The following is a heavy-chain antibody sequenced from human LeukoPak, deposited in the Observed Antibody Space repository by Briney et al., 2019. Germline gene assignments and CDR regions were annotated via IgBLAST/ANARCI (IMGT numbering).Heavy chain of an antibody. CDR1: GFTFSRYW. D-gene: IGHD1-1*01. J-gene: IGHJ4*02. Sequence: PGGSLRLSCAASGFTFSRYWMSWVRQAPGKGLEWVANIKQDGSEKYYVDFVKGRFTISRDNAKNSLYLQMNDLRAEDTAVYYCAREDQLEGEFDYWGQGTLVTVSS. CDR3: AREDQLEGEFDY. CDR2: IKQDGSEK. V-gene: IGHV3-7*05.